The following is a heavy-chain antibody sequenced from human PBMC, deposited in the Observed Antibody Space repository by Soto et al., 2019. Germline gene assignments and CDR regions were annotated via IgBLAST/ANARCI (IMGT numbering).Heavy chain of an antibody. J-gene: IGHJ4*02. CDR3: AKVSVVAPTMFSESDY. CDR2: IWYDGSNK. Sequence: TGGSLRLSCAASGFTFSSYGMHWVRQAPGKGLEWVAVIWYDGSNKYYADSVKGRFTISRDNSKNTLYLQMNSLRAEDTAVYYCAKVSVVAPTMFSESDYWGQGTLVTVSS. D-gene: IGHD3-10*02. V-gene: IGHV3-33*06. CDR1: GFTFSSYG.